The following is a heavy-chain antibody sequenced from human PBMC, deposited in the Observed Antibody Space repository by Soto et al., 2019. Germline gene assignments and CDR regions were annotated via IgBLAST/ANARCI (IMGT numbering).Heavy chain of an antibody. D-gene: IGHD4-4*01. Sequence: QVQLVESGGGVVQPGRSLRLSCAASGFTFSNFPMHWVRQAPGKGLEWVAVISYGGINNYYAESVKGRFTISRDDSKNTVYLQMNGLRPEDTAVYFCARTTVVSGNQDFDYWGQGTLVTVSS. CDR2: ISYGGINN. CDR1: GFTFSNFP. CDR3: ARTTVVSGNQDFDY. J-gene: IGHJ4*02. V-gene: IGHV3-30-3*01.